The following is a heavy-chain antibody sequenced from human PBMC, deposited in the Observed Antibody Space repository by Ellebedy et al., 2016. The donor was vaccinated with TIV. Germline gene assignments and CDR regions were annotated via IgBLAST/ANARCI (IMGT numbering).Heavy chain of an antibody. J-gene: IGHJ4*02. CDR3: ARGSGDLPFDY. CDR2: INKDGSEK. CDR1: GFTFSFYW. D-gene: IGHD4-17*01. V-gene: IGHV3-7*01. Sequence: GESLKISCAGSGFTFSFYWMSWVRQAPGKGPEWVANINKDGSEKFYVDSVKGRFTISRDSAKNSLYLQMNSLRAEDTAVYYCARGSGDLPFDYWGQGTLVTVSS.